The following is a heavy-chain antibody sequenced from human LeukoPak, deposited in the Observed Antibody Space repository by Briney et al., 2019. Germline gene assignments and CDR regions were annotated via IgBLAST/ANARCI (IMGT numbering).Heavy chain of an antibody. CDR3: AITLYYFDF. CDR1: GFTFSRQA. CDR2: ITDSADDT. D-gene: IGHD3-16*01. V-gene: IGHV3-23*01. J-gene: IGHJ4*02. Sequence: PGGSLRLSCAASGFTFSRQAMSWVRQAPWKGLQWVSAITDSADDTYYADSVKGRFTISRDNSKNTLFLQMNSLTAEDTAVYYCAITLYYFDFWGQGTLVTVSS.